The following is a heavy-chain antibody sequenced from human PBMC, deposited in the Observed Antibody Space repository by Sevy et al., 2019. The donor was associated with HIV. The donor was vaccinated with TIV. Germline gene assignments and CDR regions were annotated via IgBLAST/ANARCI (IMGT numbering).Heavy chain of an antibody. CDR2: IYSSGST. CDR1: GFTVSSNY. D-gene: IGHD6-19*01. CDR3: ARVPGSGWYYFDH. J-gene: IGHJ4*01. Sequence: GGSLRLSCAASGFTVSSNYVNWVRQAPGKGLEWVSVIYSSGSTYYADSVKGRFTISRDNSKNTLYLQMNSLRAEDTAIYYCARVPGSGWYYFDHWGHGTLVTVSS. V-gene: IGHV3-53*01.